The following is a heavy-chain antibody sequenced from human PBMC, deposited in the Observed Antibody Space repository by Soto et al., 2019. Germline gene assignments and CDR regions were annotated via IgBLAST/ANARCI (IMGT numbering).Heavy chain of an antibody. V-gene: IGHV3-23*01. J-gene: IGHJ6*03. D-gene: IGHD3-3*01. CDR2: ISGSGGST. Sequence: GSLRLSCAASGFTFSSYAMSWVRQAPGKGLEWVSAISGSGGSTYYADSVKGRFTISRDNSKNTLYLQMNSLRAEDTAVYYCASSYYDFWSGYETRAGMDVWGKGTTVTVSS. CDR3: ASSYYDFWSGYETRAGMDV. CDR1: GFTFSSYA.